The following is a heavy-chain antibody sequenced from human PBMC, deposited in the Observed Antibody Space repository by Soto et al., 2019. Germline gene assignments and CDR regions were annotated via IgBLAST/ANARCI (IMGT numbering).Heavy chain of an antibody. Sequence: QVQLQQWGAGLLKPSETLSLTCAVYGGSFSGYYWSWIRQPPGKGLEWMGELNHSGSTNYNPSLKSRFTMTVDASKLPFSLKLSSGTAADTAVYYWARLRVGVTMLVVVYVFDYWGQGTLVTVPS. CDR3: ARLRVGVTMLVVVYVFDY. V-gene: IGHV4-34*01. CDR2: LNHSGST. J-gene: IGHJ4*01. D-gene: IGHD3-22*01. CDR1: GGSFSGYY.